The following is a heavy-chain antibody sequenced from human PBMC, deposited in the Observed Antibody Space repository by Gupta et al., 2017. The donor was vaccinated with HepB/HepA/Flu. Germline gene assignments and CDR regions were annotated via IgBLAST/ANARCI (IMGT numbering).Heavy chain of an antibody. CDR1: GFTFGGNA. J-gene: IGHJ6*03. Sequence: EVQRLASGGCLGQPGGSLRLSCSVSGFTFGGNAISWVLQAPGKGLEWVSGIGTDLRTHYADSVSGRFTISRDNSKNTVYLQMDSLRAEDTAVYYCAKDLYFWSAMDVWGKGTTVTVSS. D-gene: IGHD3-3*01. CDR3: AKDLYFWSAMDV. V-gene: IGHV3-23*01. CDR2: IGTDLRT.